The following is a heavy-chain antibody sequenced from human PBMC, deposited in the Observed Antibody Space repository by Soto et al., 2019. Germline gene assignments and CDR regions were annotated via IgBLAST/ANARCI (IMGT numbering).Heavy chain of an antibody. V-gene: IGHV3-73*02. CDR2: IRSKANSYAT. CDR1: GFTFSGSA. Sequence: EVQLVESGGGLVQPGGSLKLSCAASGFTFSGSAMHWVRQASGKGLEWVGRIRSKANSYATAYAASVKGRVTISRDDSKNTAYLQMNSLKTEDTAVYYCTRLYYYDSSGYHDYWGQGTLVTVSS. J-gene: IGHJ4*02. D-gene: IGHD3-22*01. CDR3: TRLYYYDSSGYHDY.